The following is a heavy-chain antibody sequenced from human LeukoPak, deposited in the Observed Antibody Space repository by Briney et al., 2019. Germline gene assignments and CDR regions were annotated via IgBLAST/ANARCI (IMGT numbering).Heavy chain of an antibody. J-gene: IGHJ4*02. CDR2: INPNSGGT. Sequence: ASVKVSCKASGYTFTGYYMHWVRQAPGQGLEWMGWINPNSGGTNYAQKFQGRVTITADKSTSTAYMELSSLRSEDTAVYYCARTPYGSGSYYNGGTLDYWGQGTLVTASS. D-gene: IGHD3-10*01. CDR1: GYTFTGYY. V-gene: IGHV1-2*02. CDR3: ARTPYGSGSYYNGGTLDY.